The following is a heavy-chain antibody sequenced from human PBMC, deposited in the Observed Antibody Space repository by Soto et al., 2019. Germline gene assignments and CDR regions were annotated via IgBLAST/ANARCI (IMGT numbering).Heavy chain of an antibody. V-gene: IGHV4-30-4*01. D-gene: IGHD1-1*01. CDR1: GGSISSDDYY. CDR3: ARYRRKWKYYYFGMDV. CDR2: IYYSGST. Sequence: SETLSLTCTVSGGSISSDDYYWSWVRQPPGKGLEWIGYIYYSGSTYYNPSLKSRVSISVDTSKNQFSLKLRSVTAADTAVYYCARYRRKWKYYYFGMDVWGQGTTVTVSS. J-gene: IGHJ6*02.